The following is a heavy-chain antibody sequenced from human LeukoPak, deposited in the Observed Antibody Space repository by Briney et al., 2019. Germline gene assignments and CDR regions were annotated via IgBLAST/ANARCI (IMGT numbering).Heavy chain of an antibody. V-gene: IGHV4-59*01. CDR3: ARGSSGSYSDFDY. J-gene: IGHJ4*02. CDR2: IYYSGST. D-gene: IGHD1-26*01. Sequence: SETLSLTCTVSGGSISSYYWSWIRQPPGKGREWIGYIYYSGSTNYNPSLKSRVTISVDTSKNQFSLKLSSVTAADTAVYYCARGSSGSYSDFDYWGQGTLVTVSS. CDR1: GGSISSYY.